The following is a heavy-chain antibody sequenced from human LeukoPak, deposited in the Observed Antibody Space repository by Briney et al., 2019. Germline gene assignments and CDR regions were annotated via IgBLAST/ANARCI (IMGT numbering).Heavy chain of an antibody. V-gene: IGHV4-59*12. D-gene: IGHD2-15*01. Sequence: PSETLSLTCTVSGGSISSYYWSWIRQPPGKGLEWIGYIYYSGSTNYNPSLKSRVTISVDTSKNQFSLKLSSVTAADTAVYYCAIGYCSGGSCPLPYWGQGTLVTVSS. CDR1: GGSISSYY. J-gene: IGHJ4*02. CDR3: AIGYCSGGSCPLPY. CDR2: IYYSGST.